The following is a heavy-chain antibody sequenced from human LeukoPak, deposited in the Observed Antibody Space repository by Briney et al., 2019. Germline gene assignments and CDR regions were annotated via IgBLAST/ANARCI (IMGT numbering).Heavy chain of an antibody. CDR1: GFTFSSYS. D-gene: IGHD3-22*01. CDR3: ARDIGVPSGYYDCSDARYYFDY. V-gene: IGHV3-21*01. J-gene: IGHJ4*02. Sequence: GGSLRLSWAASGFTFSSYSMNWVRQAPGKGLEWVSSISSSSSYIYYADSVKGRFTIPRDNAKNSLYLQMNSLRAEDTAVYYCARDIGVPSGYYDCSDARYYFDYWGQGTLVTVSS. CDR2: ISSSSSYI.